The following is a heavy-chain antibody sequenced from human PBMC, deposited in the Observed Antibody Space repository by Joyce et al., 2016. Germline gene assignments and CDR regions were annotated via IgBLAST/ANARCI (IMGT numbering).Heavy chain of an antibody. V-gene: IGHV4-34*01. J-gene: IGHJ6*03. CDR3: ARGRSLAQGLITGLRQPNNYMDV. CDR1: GASLHGYF. D-gene: IGHD3-16*02. CDR2: INRRGVT. Sequence: QVQLEQGGAGRLQPSETLSLTCAVAGASLHGYFWGWLRQSPEKGLEWIGEINRRGVTDYNPSLKSRVTVSVDTSQNQFSLTLHSLTAADTAVYFCARGRSLAQGLITGLRQPNNYMDVWGGGTMVTVSS.